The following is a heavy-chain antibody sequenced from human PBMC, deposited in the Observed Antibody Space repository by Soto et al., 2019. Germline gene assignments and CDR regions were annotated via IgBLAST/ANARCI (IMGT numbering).Heavy chain of an antibody. CDR3: ARELNTDSSAYYSFAY. CDR1: GYTFTAYG. CDR2: VSTRNTET. V-gene: IGHV1-18*01. J-gene: IGHJ4*02. Sequence: QVNLVQSGPEVKMPGASVKVSCKTSGYTFTAYGLAWLRQAPGQRPEWMGWVSTRNTETNYAQKFQGRVTMTTDTSTTTTYMELRSLRSDDTAVYYCARELNTDSSAYYSFAYWGQGTLVTVSS. D-gene: IGHD3-22*01.